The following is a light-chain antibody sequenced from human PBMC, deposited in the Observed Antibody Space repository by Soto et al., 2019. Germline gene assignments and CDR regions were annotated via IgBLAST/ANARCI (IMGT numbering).Light chain of an antibody. CDR3: ASWDDSLNGHAV. J-gene: IGLJ7*01. CDR1: SSNIGSNT. V-gene: IGLV1-44*01. Sequence: QSVLTQPPSASGTPGQRVTISCSGSSSNIGSNTVNWYRQLPGTAPKLLIYNSNLRPSGVPDRFSGSKSGTSASLAISRLQSGDEADYYCASWDDSLNGHAVFGGGTQLTV. CDR2: NSN.